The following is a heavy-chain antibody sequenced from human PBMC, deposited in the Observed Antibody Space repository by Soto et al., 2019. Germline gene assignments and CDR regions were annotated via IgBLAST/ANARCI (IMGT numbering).Heavy chain of an antibody. J-gene: IGHJ5*02. CDR3: ARGDCSSTSCYIDWFDP. Sequence: ASVKVSCKASGYTFTSYYMHWVRQAPGQGLEWMGIINPSGGSTSYAQKFQGRVTMTRDTSISTAYMELSRLRSDDTAVYYCARGDCSSTSCYIDWFDPWGQGTLVTVSS. CDR1: GYTFTSYY. D-gene: IGHD2-2*02. V-gene: IGHV1-46*01. CDR2: INPSGGST.